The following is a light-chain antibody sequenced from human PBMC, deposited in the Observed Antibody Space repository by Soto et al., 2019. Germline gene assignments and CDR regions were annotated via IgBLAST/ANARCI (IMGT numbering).Light chain of an antibody. CDR2: TTS. CDR1: QSVSSC. Sequence: EIVMTQSPATLSVSPGERVTLSCRASQSVSSCLGWYQQKPGQAPRLLIYTTSSRATGIPSRFSGSGSGTEFSLTISSLQSEDFVVYYCQQCYSWPFTFGQGTKLEIK. V-gene: IGKV3-15*01. J-gene: IGKJ2*01. CDR3: QQCYSWPFT.